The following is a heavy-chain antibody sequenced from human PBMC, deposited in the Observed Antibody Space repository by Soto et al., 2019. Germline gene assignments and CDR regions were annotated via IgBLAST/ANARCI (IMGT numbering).Heavy chain of an antibody. CDR3: ASERSAQYFDF. D-gene: IGHD1-26*01. CDR2: IIPTFGTP. J-gene: IGHJ4*02. CDR1: GGTFSSHG. V-gene: IGHV1-69*06. Sequence: QVQLVQSGTVVQRRGSSVKVSCQASGGTFSSHGMAWVRQAPGQGLEWMGVIIPTFGTPTYAPKFQGRVTIPADKSTNTAYMELSSLRSEDTGVYYCASERSAQYFDFWGQGTLITVSS.